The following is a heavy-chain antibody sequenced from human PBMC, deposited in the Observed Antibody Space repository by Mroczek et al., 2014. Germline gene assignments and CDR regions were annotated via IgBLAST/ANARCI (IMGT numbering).Heavy chain of an antibody. Sequence: SGTEVKKPGASVKVSCKASGYNFISYDISWVRQATGQGLEWLGWMNPNSGNTGYAQRFQGRVSMTRSTSMSTAYMELSNLRSDDTAVYYCARMNLDGEGSDWFDPVGPGNPGHRLL. CDR1: GYNFISYD. CDR3: ARMNLDGEGSDWFDP. D-gene: IGHD3-10*01. V-gene: IGHV1-8*01. CDR2: MNPNSGNT. J-gene: IGHJ5*02.